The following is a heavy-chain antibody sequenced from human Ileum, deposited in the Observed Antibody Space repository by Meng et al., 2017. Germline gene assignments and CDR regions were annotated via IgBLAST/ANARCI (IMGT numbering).Heavy chain of an antibody. CDR3: ARDHMGSLDY. Sequence: QVHPQEAGPGLVMPSQSLSLTCTVSGGSISSGGYQWGWIRQPPGKGLEWIGYASTNYNPSLKSRVTISLDTSRNQFSLSLSSVTAADTAVYYCARDHMGSLDYWGQGILVTVSS. D-gene: IGHD1-26*01. V-gene: IGHV4-61*08. J-gene: IGHJ4*02. CDR1: GGSISSGGYQ. CDR2: AST.